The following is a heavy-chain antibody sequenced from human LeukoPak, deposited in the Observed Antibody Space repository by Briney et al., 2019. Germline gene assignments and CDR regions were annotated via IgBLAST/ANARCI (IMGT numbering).Heavy chain of an antibody. Sequence: SETLSLTCAVYGGSFSGYYWGWIRQPPGKGLEWIGSIYYSGSTYYNPSLKSRVTISVDTSKNQFSLKLSSVTAADTAVYYCARAVVVPAAIGVSDAFDIWGQGTMVTVSS. CDR3: ARAVVVPAAIGVSDAFDI. D-gene: IGHD2-2*02. CDR1: GGSFSGYY. CDR2: IYYSGST. J-gene: IGHJ3*02. V-gene: IGHV4-34*01.